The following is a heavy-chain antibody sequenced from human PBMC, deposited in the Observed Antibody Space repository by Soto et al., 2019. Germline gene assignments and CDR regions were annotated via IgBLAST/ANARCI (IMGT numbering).Heavy chain of an antibody. CDR2: ISYTGGST. V-gene: IGHV3-23*01. CDR3: ARDRGYDAHDYYYNAMDV. CDR1: GFTFSNYA. D-gene: IGHD2-15*01. J-gene: IGHJ6*02. Sequence: GGSLRLSCAASGFTFSNYAMSWVRQAPGKGLEWVSAISYTGGSTFYADSVKGRFTISRDNAKNSLYLQMNSLGAEDTAVYYCARDRGYDAHDYYYNAMDVWGQGTMVTVSS.